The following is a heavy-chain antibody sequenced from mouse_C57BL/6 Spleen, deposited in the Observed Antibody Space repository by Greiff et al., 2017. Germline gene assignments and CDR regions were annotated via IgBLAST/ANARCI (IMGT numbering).Heavy chain of an antibody. D-gene: IGHD1-1*01. J-gene: IGHJ4*01. CDR2: IDPETGGT. CDR1: GYTFTDYE. V-gene: IGHV1-15*01. Sequence: QVQLKESGAELVRPGASVTLSCKASGYTFTDYEMHWVKQTTVHGLEWIGAIDPETGGTAYNQKFKGKAILTADKSSSTAYMELRSLTSEDSSVYYCNYGSSYDYYAMDYWVQGTSDTVSS. CDR3: NYGSSYDYYAMDY.